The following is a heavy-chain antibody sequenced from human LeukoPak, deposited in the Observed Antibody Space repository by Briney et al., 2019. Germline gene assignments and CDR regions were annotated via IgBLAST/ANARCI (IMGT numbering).Heavy chain of an antibody. J-gene: IGHJ6*03. CDR2: IYTSGST. CDR1: GGSISSGSYY. V-gene: IGHV4-61*02. Sequence: SETLSHTCTVSGGSISSGSYYWSWIRQPAGKGLEWIGRIYTSGSTNYNPSLKSRVTISVDTSKNQFSLKLNSVTAADTAGYYRARTEVRDYYYYYMDVWGKGTTVTVS. CDR3: ARTEVRDYYYYYMDV.